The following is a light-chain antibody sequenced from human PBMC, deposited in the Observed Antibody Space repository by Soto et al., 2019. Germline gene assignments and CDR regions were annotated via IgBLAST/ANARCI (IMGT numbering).Light chain of an antibody. CDR2: SAS. V-gene: IGKV1-39*01. CDR3: QQSSSIPWT. CDR1: QDISDH. J-gene: IGKJ1*01. Sequence: EIQMTQSPSSLSASVGDRVTLTCRASQDISDHLNWYQQKPQKAPELLISSASSIQSGVPSRFRGSGSGTDFTLTISSLQPEDFATYYCQQSSSIPWTFGQGTKVEIK.